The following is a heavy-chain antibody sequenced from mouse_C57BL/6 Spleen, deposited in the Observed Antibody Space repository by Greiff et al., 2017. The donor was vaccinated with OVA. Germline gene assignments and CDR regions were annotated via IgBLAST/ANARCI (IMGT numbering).Heavy chain of an antibody. J-gene: IGHJ2*01. CDR2: ISSGSSTI. Sequence: DVKLVESGGGLVKPGGSLKLSCAASGFTFSDYGMHWVRQAPEKGLEWVAYISSGSSTIYYADTVTGRFTISRDHAKNTLFLQMTSLRSEDTAMYYCARWAYGSYYFDYWGQGTTLTVSS. CDR1: GFTFSDYG. D-gene: IGHD1-1*01. V-gene: IGHV5-17*01. CDR3: ARWAYGSYYFDY.